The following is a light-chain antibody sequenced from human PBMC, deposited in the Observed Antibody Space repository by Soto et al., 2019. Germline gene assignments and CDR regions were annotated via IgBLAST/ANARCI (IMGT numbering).Light chain of an antibody. CDR2: GAS. V-gene: IGKV3-20*01. Sequence: EIALTQSPGTLSLSPGERATLSCRASQSVSSNYLAWYQQRPGQAPRLLIFGASYRATGIPDRFSGSGSGTDFTLTISRLEPEDFAVYYCQQYGSSPPNFTFGPGTKVDSK. J-gene: IGKJ3*01. CDR3: QQYGSSPPNFT. CDR1: QSVSSNY.